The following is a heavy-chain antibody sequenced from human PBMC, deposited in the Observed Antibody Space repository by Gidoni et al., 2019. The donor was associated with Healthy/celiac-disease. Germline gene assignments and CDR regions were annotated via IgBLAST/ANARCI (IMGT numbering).Heavy chain of an antibody. D-gene: IGHD2-8*01. CDR2: IIPIFGTA. Sequence: QVQLVQSGAEVKKPGSSVKVSCKASGGTFSSYAISWVRQAPGQGLEWMGGIIPIFGTANYAQKFQGRVTITADESTSTAYMELSSLRSEDTAVYYCARDSYCTNGVCYGYYFDYWGQGTLVTVSS. J-gene: IGHJ4*02. CDR1: GGTFSSYA. V-gene: IGHV1-69*01. CDR3: ARDSYCTNGVCYGYYFDY.